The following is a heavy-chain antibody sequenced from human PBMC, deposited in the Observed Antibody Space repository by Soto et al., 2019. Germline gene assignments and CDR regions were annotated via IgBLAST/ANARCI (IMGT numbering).Heavy chain of an antibody. Sequence: QVQLVQSGAEVKKPGSSVKVSCKASGGTFSSYAISWVRQAPGQGLEWMGGIIPTFGTANYAQKFQGRVTITADESTSTAYMELSSLRSEDTAVYYCAGSSSSSTEYYYYYGMDVWGQGTTVTVSS. J-gene: IGHJ6*02. CDR3: AGSSSSSTEYYYYYGMDV. CDR2: IIPTFGTA. CDR1: GGTFSSYA. V-gene: IGHV1-69*01. D-gene: IGHD6-6*01.